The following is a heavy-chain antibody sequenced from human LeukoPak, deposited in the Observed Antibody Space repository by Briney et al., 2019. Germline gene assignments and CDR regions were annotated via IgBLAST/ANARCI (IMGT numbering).Heavy chain of an antibody. CDR2: IRNKANSYTT. CDR3: ARIGTNWNFDY. D-gene: IGHD1-20*01. V-gene: IGHV3-72*01. CDR1: GFTFSDHY. Sequence: PGGSQRLSCAASGFTFSDHYMDWVRQAPGKGLEWVGRIRNKANSYTTEYAASVKGRFTLSRDDSKNSLYLQINSLKTEDTAVYYCARIGTNWNFDYWGQGTLVTVSS. J-gene: IGHJ4*02.